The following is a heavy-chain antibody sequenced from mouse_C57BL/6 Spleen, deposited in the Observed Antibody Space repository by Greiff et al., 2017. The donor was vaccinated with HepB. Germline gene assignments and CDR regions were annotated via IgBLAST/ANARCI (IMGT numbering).Heavy chain of an antibody. J-gene: IGHJ1*03. Sequence: DVQLVESEGGLVQPGSSMKLSCTASGFTFSDYYMAWVRQVPEKGLEWVANINYDGSSTYYLDSLKSRFIISRDNAKNILYLQMSSLKSEDTATYYCARDHDYYGSSSYWYFDVWGTGTTVTVSS. CDR3: ARDHDYYGSSSYWYFDV. V-gene: IGHV5-16*01. CDR1: GFTFSDYY. D-gene: IGHD1-1*01. CDR2: INYDGSST.